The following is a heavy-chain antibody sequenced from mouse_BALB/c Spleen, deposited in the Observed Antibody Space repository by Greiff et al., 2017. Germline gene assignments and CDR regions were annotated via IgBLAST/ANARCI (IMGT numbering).Heavy chain of an antibody. CDR1: GISITTGNYR. D-gene: IGHD1-1*01. CDR2: IYYSGTI. V-gene: IGHV3-5*02. CDR3: ARYGSSYEGYFDY. J-gene: IGHJ2*01. Sequence: DVQLVESGPGLVKPSQTVSLTCTVTGISITTGNYRWSWIRQFPGNKLEWIGYIYYSGTITYNPSLTSRTTITRDTSKNQFFLEMNSLTAEDTATYYCARYGSSYEGYFDYWGQGTTLTVSS.